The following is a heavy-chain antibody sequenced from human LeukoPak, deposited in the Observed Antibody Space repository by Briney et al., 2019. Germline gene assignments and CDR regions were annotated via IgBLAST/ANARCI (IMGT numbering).Heavy chain of an antibody. J-gene: IGHJ6*03. Sequence: SETLSLTCAVYGGSFSGYYWSWIRQPPGKGLEWIGEINHSGSTNYNPSLKSRVTISVDTSKNQFSLKLSSVTAADTAVYYCARGWNYDFWSGYYNPYYYYYMDVWGKGTTVTVSS. CDR2: INHSGST. D-gene: IGHD3-3*01. V-gene: IGHV4-34*01. CDR3: ARGWNYDFWSGYYNPYYYYYMDV. CDR1: GGSFSGYY.